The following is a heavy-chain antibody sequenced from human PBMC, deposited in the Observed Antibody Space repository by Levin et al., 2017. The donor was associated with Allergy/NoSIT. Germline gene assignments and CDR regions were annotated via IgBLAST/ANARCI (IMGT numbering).Heavy chain of an antibody. CDR3: ARRGTRDYYYYMDV. V-gene: IGHV5-51*01. D-gene: IGHD1-1*01. Sequence: PGGSLRLSCQGSGYSFTSYWIGWVRQMPGKGLEWMGIIYPGDSDTRYSPSFQGQVTISDDKSISTAYLQWSSLKASDTAIYYCARRGTRDYYYYMDVWGKGTTVTVSS. J-gene: IGHJ6*03. CDR1: GYSFTSYW. CDR2: IYPGDSDT.